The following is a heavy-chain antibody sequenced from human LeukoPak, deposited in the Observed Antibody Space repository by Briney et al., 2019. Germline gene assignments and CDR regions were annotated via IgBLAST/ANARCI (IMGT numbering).Heavy chain of an antibody. CDR1: GFTFSDYA. CDR3: ARDRPGINSYYYYGMDV. CDR2: ISYDGSNK. Sequence: GGSLRLSCAASGFTFSDYAMHWVRQAPGKGLEWVAVISYDGSNKYYADSVKGRFTISRDNSKNTLYLQMNSLRAEDTAVYYCARDRPGINSYYYYGMDVWGQGNPGHRLL. V-gene: IGHV3-30*04. J-gene: IGHJ6*02. D-gene: IGHD6-13*01.